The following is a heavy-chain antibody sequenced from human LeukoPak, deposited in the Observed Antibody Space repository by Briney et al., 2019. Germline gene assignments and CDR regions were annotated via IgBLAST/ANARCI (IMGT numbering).Heavy chain of an antibody. D-gene: IGHD2-2*01. CDR2: IYYSGST. J-gene: IGHJ6*02. CDR3: ARASSRYCSSTSCLGASYYYYGMDV. V-gene: IGHV4-59*01. CDR1: GGSISSYY. Sequence: SETLSLTCTVSGGSISSYYWSWIRQPPGKGLEWIGYIYYSGSTNYNPSLKSRVTMSVDTSKNQFSLKLSSVTAADTAVYYCARASSRYCSSTSCLGASYYYYGMDVWGQGTTVTVSS.